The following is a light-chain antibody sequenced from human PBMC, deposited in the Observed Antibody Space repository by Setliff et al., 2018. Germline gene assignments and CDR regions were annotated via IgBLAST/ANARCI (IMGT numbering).Light chain of an antibody. CDR2: RNN. Sequence: QSVLTQPPSVSGTPGQSVTISCSGSTSNIGKNFVYWYQQVPGTVPKLLIYRNNQRPSGVSDRFSGSKSGTSASLAISGHRSEDGADYYCATWDDSLSAYVFGTGTKVTVL. V-gene: IGLV1-47*01. CDR1: TSNIGKNF. J-gene: IGLJ1*01. CDR3: ATWDDSLSAYV.